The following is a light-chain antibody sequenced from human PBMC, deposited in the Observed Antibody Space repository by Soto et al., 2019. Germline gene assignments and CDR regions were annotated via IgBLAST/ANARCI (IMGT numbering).Light chain of an antibody. CDR2: DAS. CDR1: QSLNSW. CDR3: QRYNAFSQT. V-gene: IGKV1-5*01. J-gene: IGKJ1*01. Sequence: DIQMTQSPSTLSASVGDRLTITCRASQSLNSWVAWFQQKPGKAPKGLIYDASTLESGVPSRFSGSGSGTEFTLTIDSLQPDDVATYYCQRYNAFSQTFGQGTKVEI.